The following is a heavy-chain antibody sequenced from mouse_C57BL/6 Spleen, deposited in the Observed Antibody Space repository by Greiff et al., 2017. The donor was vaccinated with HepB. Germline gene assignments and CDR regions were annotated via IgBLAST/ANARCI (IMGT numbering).Heavy chain of an antibody. CDR1: GYTFTSYW. Sequence: QVQLQQPGTELVKPGASVKLSCKASGYTFTSYWMHWVKQRPGQGLEWIGNINPSNGGTNYNEKFKSKATLTVDKSSSTAYTQLSSLTSEDSAVYYCAQEGGPAQATDYWGQGTTLTVSS. CDR3: AQEGGPAQATDY. CDR2: INPSNGGT. D-gene: IGHD3-2*02. J-gene: IGHJ2*01. V-gene: IGHV1-53*01.